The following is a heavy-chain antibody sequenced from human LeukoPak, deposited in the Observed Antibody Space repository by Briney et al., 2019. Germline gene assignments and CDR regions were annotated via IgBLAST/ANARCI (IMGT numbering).Heavy chain of an antibody. D-gene: IGHD2-2*02. CDR1: GYSFTSYW. CDR2: IYPGDSDT. CDR3: ARQDCSSTSCHNDY. Sequence: GESLQISCQGSGYSFTSYWIGWVRQMPGKRLEWMGSIYPGDSDTRYSPSFQGQVTISADKSISTAYLQWSSLKASDTAMYYCARQDCSSTSCHNDYWGQGTLVTVSS. V-gene: IGHV5-51*01. J-gene: IGHJ4*02.